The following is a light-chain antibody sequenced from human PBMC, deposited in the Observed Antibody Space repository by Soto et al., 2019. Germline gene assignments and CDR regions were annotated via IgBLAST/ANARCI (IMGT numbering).Light chain of an antibody. CDR1: QSLSSW. V-gene: IGKV1-5*03. CDR2: KAS. Sequence: DIQMTQSPSTLSASVGDRVTITCRASQSLSSWLAWYQQKPGKAPKSLIYKASSLESGVPSRFSGSGSGTEFTITISSLHPDDFATYYCQHYLSYPITFGQGTRLEIK. CDR3: QHYLSYPIT. J-gene: IGKJ5*01.